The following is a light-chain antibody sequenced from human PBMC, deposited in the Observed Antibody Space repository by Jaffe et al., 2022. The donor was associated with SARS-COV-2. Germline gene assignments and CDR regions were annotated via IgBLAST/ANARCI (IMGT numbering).Light chain of an antibody. CDR2: GVD. Sequence: QSPLIQPASVSGSPGQSITISCTGTSSDVGGYNYVSWYQQYPGKAPKLLIYGVDDRPSGVSNRFSGSRSGNTASLTISGLQAEDEADYYCSSYTSTNSYVFGTGTKVTVL. CDR1: SSDVGGYNY. J-gene: IGLJ1*01. CDR3: SSYTSTNSYV. V-gene: IGLV2-14*01.